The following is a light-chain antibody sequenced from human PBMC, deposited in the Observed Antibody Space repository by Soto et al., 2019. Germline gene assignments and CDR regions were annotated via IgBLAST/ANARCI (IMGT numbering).Light chain of an antibody. V-gene: IGLV2-11*01. Sequence: QSVLTQPRSVSGSPGQSVTISCTGTSSDVGSYNYVSWYQQHPDKAPKFMIYDVSKRPSGVPDRFSGSKSGNTASLTISGLQAEDEADYYCCSYAGSYTHYVFGTGTKVTVL. CDR1: SSDVGSYNY. CDR3: CSYAGSYTHYV. J-gene: IGLJ1*01. CDR2: DVS.